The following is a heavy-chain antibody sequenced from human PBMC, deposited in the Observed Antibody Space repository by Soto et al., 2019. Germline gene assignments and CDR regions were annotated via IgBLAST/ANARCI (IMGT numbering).Heavy chain of an antibody. J-gene: IGHJ6*02. Sequence: GGSLRLSCAASGFTFSSYAMHWVRQAPGKGLEWVAVISYDGSNKYYADSVKGRFTISRDNSKNTLYLQMNSLRAEDTAVYYCASPPDFGRINYGMDVWGQGTTVTVSS. V-gene: IGHV3-30-3*01. CDR3: ASPPDFGRINYGMDV. CDR2: ISYDGSNK. CDR1: GFTFSSYA. D-gene: IGHD2-2*01.